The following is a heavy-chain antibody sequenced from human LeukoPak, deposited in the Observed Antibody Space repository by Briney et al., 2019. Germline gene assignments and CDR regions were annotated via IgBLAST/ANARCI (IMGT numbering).Heavy chain of an antibody. Sequence: GGSLRLSCAGPGFIFNNYGMNWIRQAPGKGLEWVSTISSSGSSTYYADSVKGRFTISRDDSQNTLSLQMNSLRVEDTAVYYCAKSFGAGRSWFDYWGQGTLVTVSS. V-gene: IGHV3-23*01. CDR2: ISSSGSST. D-gene: IGHD3-10*01. CDR3: AKSFGAGRSWFDY. J-gene: IGHJ4*02. CDR1: GFIFNNYG.